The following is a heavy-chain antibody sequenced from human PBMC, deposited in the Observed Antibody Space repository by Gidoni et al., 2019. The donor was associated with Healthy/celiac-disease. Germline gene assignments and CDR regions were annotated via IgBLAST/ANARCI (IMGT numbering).Heavy chain of an antibody. V-gene: IGHV5-10-1*03. Sequence: EVQLVQSGAAVKKPGASLRISCKGSGYSFTSYWISWVRQMPGKGLEWMGRIDPSDSYTNYSPSFQGHVTISADKSISTAYLQWSSLKASDTAMYYCAGHKVEGGGDSEAMDVWGQGTTVTVSS. CDR1: GYSFTSYW. J-gene: IGHJ6*02. D-gene: IGHD2-21*02. CDR2: IDPSDSYT. CDR3: AGHKVEGGGDSEAMDV.